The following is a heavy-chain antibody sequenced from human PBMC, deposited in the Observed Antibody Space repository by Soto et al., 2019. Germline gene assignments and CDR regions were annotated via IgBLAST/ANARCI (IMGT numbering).Heavy chain of an antibody. Sequence: QVQLVQSGAEVKKPGASVKVSCKASGYTFTDYHIHWVRQAPGQGLEFMGWINANNGGAGSAQQFQGRVTVTRDTYITTVYMELSNLISEDTAVYYCAREGGSETLQPSYNWFDTWGQGTLVTVSS. CDR2: INANNGGA. J-gene: IGHJ5*02. V-gene: IGHV1-2*02. CDR1: GYTFTDYH. D-gene: IGHD6-25*01. CDR3: AREGGSETLQPSYNWFDT.